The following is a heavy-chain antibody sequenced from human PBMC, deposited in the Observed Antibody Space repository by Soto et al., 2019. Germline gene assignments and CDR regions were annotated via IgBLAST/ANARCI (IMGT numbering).Heavy chain of an antibody. D-gene: IGHD3-22*01. J-gene: IGHJ5*02. Sequence: PGGSLRLSCAASGFTFSSYAMHWVRQAPGKGLEWVAVISDDGSNKYYADSVKGRFTISRDNSKSTLYLQMNSLRAEDTAVYYCARDREYYDSSGYYYVRWFDPWGQGTLVTVSS. CDR1: GFTFSSYA. V-gene: IGHV3-30-3*01. CDR3: ARDREYYDSSGYYYVRWFDP. CDR2: ISDDGSNK.